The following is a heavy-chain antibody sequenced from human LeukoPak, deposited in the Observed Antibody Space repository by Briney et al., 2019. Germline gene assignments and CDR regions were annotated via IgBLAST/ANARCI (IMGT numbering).Heavy chain of an antibody. CDR2: IKHDGSEK. J-gene: IGHJ4*02. CDR1: GFTFSSSW. Sequence: GGSLRLSCAASGFTFSSSWMTGVRQAPGKGLEWVANIKHDGSEKYYVDSVKGRFTISRDNAKNSLYLQMISLRVEDTAVYYCARQRQPGHWALAYWGQGTLVTVSS. CDR3: ARQRQPGHWALAY. V-gene: IGHV3-7*01. D-gene: IGHD6-25*01.